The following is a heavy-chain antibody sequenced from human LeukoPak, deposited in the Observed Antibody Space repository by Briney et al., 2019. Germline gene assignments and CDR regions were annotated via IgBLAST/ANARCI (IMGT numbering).Heavy chain of an antibody. CDR1: GGSISSSSYY. J-gene: IGHJ6*03. CDR3: AITLGYCSSTSCKYPERYYYYMDV. Sequence: PSETLSLTCTVSGGSISSSSYYWGWIRQPPGKGLEWIGSIYYSGSTYYNPSLKSRVTISVDTSKNQFSLKLSSVTAADTAVYYCAITLGYCSSTSCKYPERYYYYMDVWGKGTTVTVSS. D-gene: IGHD2-2*01. V-gene: IGHV4-39*07. CDR2: IYYSGST.